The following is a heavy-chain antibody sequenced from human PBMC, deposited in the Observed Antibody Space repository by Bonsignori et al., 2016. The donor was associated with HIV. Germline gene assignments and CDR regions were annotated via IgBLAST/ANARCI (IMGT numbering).Heavy chain of an antibody. Sequence: QVQLQESGPGLVKPSETLSLTCAVSGYSISTGYYWDWIRQPPGKGLEWIGSIYHTGTTYYNPSLKSRVTISVDTSKNQFSLKLSSVTAADTAIYYCQRDTVGATAFDYWSQGTLVTVSS. CDR1: GYSISTGYY. D-gene: IGHD1-26*01. CDR2: IYHTGTT. CDR3: QRDTVGATAFDY. V-gene: IGHV4-38-2*02. J-gene: IGHJ4*02.